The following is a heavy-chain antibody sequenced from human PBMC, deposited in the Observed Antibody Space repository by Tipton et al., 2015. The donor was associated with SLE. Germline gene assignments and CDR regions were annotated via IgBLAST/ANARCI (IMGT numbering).Heavy chain of an antibody. CDR1: SGSVSSGAYY. D-gene: IGHD6-19*01. CDR3: ARYRVSGWFHFDY. J-gene: IGHJ4*02. CDR2: VFSSGTT. Sequence: LRLSCTVSSGSVSSGAYYWSWIRQHPGKGLEWIGYVFSSGTTYYNPSLQGRLSMSLDTSKNQLSLQLSSVTSADTAVYYCARYRVSGWFHFDYWGQGTLVTVSS. V-gene: IGHV4-31*02.